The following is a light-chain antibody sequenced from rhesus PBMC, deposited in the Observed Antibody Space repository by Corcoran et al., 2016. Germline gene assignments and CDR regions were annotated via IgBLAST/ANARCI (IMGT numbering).Light chain of an antibody. CDR3: QHGYGTPLT. Sequence: DIQMTQSPSSLSASVGDRVTITCRASANVNNYLNWYQQKPGKAPKLLIYKASTLQSGVPSRISGSGSGTDYTFTISSLQPEDVATYYCQHGYGTPLTFGGGTKVELE. CDR1: ANVNNY. CDR2: KAS. V-gene: IGKV1-74*01. J-gene: IGKJ4*01.